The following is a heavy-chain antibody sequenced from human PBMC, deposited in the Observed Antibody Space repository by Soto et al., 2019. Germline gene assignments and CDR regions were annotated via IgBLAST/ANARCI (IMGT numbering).Heavy chain of an antibody. CDR3: AKSEGRYGSRFDY. CDR1: VITFNSQD. Sequence: ACVXVSFKSSVITFNSQDMRWGLQAPGQGLECMCGIIPMFGTPHYAEKFQDRVTITADESTGTAYLELSSLTSEDKAVYYCAKSEGRYGSRFDYCGQATLVTVYS. V-gene: IGHV1-69*01. J-gene: IGHJ4*02. CDR2: IIPMFGTP. D-gene: IGHD1-26*01.